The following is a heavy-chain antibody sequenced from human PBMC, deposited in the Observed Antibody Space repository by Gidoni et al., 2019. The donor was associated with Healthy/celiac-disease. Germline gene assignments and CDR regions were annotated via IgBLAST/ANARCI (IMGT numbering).Heavy chain of an antibody. J-gene: IGHJ4*02. CDR3: ARDREILTGHIDY. CDR2: IWYDGSNK. CDR1: GFTFSSDG. V-gene: IGHV3-33*01. D-gene: IGHD3-9*01. Sequence: QVQLVESGGGVVQPGRSLRLSCPASGFTFSSDGMHWVRQAPGKGLGWVAVIWYDGSNKYYADSVKGRFTISRDNSKNTLYLQMNSLRAEDTAVYYCARDREILTGHIDYWGQGTLVTVSS.